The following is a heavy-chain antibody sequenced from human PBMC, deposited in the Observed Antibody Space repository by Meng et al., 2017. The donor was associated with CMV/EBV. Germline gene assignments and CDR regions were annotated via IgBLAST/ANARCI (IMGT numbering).Heavy chain of an antibody. CDR1: GGSISRNGYY. CDR2: INHSGST. Sequence: GSLRLSCSVSGGSISRNGYYWAWIRQPPGKGLEWIGEINHSGSTNYNPSLKSRVTISVDTSKNQFSLKLSSVTAADTAVYYCARAPIYCSSTSCYGEGGMDVWGQGTTVTVSS. J-gene: IGHJ6*02. D-gene: IGHD2-2*01. V-gene: IGHV4-39*07. CDR3: ARAPIYCSSTSCYGEGGMDV.